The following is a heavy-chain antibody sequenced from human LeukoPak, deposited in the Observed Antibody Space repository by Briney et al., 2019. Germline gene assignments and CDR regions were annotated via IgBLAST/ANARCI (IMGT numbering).Heavy chain of an antibody. CDR1: GFTFSSYA. D-gene: IGHD4-17*01. CDR2: ISGSGGST. J-gene: IGHJ4*02. CDR3: AKDTHGVYGDYDNFDY. V-gene: IGHV3-23*01. Sequence: GGSLRLSCAASGFTFSSYAMSWVRQAPGKGLEWVSAISGSGGSTYYADSVKGRFTISRDNSKNTLYLQMNSLRAEDTAVYYCAKDTHGVYGDYDNFDYWGQGTLVTVSS.